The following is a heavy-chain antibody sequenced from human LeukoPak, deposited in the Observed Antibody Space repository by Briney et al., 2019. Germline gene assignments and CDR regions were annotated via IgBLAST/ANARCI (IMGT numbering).Heavy chain of an antibody. D-gene: IGHD6-13*01. CDR2: IYHSGNT. Sequence: SETLSPTCSVSGDSITDYYWSWIRQPPGKGLEWIGFIYHSGNTNYNPSLSTRVTMSVDTSRTQISLNLRSVTAADTAVYYCAREEGIATSGALEYWGQGILVTVSS. CDR1: GDSITDYY. CDR3: AREEGIATSGALEY. J-gene: IGHJ4*02. V-gene: IGHV4-59*01.